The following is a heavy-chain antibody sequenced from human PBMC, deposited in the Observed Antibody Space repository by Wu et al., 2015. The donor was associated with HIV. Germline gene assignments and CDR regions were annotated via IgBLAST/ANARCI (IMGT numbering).Heavy chain of an antibody. D-gene: IGHD3-9*01. Sequence: QVQLVQSGAEVKKPGASVKVSCKASGYTFTSYGISWVRQAPGQGLEWMGRIIPIFGTANYAQKFQGRVTITADESTSTAYMELSSLRSEDTAVYYCAREGTNVLRYFDWSFDYWGQGTLVTVSS. CDR1: GYTFTSYG. V-gene: IGHV1-69*18. CDR2: IIPIFGTA. J-gene: IGHJ4*02. CDR3: AREGTNVLRYFDWSFDY.